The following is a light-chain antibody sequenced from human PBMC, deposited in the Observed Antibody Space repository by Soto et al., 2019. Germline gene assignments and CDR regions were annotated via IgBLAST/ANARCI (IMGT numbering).Light chain of an antibody. CDR3: QQYGSSPYT. CDR2: DAS. V-gene: IGKV3-20*01. CDR1: QSVTSNY. Sequence: EIVLTQSPGTLSLSPGERATLSCRASQSVTSNYLAWYQQKPGQAPRLLIYDASSRATGIPDRFSGSGSGTDFTLAISRLEPEDFAVYYCQQYGSSPYTFGQGTNLEIK. J-gene: IGKJ2*01.